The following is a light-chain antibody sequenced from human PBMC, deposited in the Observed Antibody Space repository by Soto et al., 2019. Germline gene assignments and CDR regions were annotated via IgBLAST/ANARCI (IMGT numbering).Light chain of an antibody. J-gene: IGKJ5*01. CDR1: QSVSSSY. Sequence: EIALMQSPGTLSLSPGERATLSCRASQSVSSSYLAWYQQKPGQAPRLLIYGASSRATGIPDRFSGSGSGTDFTLTISRLEPEDFAVYYCQQYGSSPPTFGQGTRLEIK. CDR2: GAS. V-gene: IGKV3-20*01. CDR3: QQYGSSPPT.